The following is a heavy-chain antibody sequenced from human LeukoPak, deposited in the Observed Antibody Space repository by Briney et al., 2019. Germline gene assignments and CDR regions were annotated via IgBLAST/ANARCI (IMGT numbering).Heavy chain of an antibody. Sequence: TGGSLRLSCAASGFTFSSYAMHWVRQAPGKGLEWVAVISYDGSNKYYADSVKGRFTISRDNSKNTLYLQMNGLRAEDTAVYYCARGHENYYDSGFDYWGQGTLVTVSS. CDR3: ARGHENYYDSGFDY. CDR1: GFTFSSYA. J-gene: IGHJ4*02. CDR2: ISYDGSNK. V-gene: IGHV3-30-3*01. D-gene: IGHD3-22*01.